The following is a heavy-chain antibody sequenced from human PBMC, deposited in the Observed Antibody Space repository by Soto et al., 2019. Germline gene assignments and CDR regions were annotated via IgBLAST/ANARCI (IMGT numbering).Heavy chain of an antibody. Sequence: QVQLQESGPGLVKPSQTLSLTCTVSGGSISSGGYYWSWIRQHPGKGLEWIGYIYYSGSTYYNPSLKSRVTISVATSKNQFSLKLSSVTAADTAVYYCARFGWSTNGYYYYGMDVWGQGTTVTVSS. D-gene: IGHD3-16*01. V-gene: IGHV4-31*03. CDR3: ARFGWSTNGYYYYGMDV. J-gene: IGHJ6*02. CDR1: GGSISSGGYY. CDR2: IYYSGST.